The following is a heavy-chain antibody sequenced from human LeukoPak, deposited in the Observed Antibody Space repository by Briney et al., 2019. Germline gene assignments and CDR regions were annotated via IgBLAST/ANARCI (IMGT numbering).Heavy chain of an antibody. J-gene: IGHJ4*02. CDR3: AKDVEY. CDR2: ISYDGSNK. Sequence: GRSLRLSCAASGFTFSSYGMHWVRQAPGKGLEWVAVISYDGSNKYYADSVKGRFTISRDNSKNTLYPQMNSLRAEDTAVYYCAKDVEYWGQGTLVTVSS. D-gene: IGHD2-21*01. V-gene: IGHV3-30*18. CDR1: GFTFSSYG.